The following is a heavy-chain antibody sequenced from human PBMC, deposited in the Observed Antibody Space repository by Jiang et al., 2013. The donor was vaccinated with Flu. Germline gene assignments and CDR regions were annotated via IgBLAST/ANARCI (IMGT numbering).Heavy chain of an antibody. CDR2: IYWDDDK. J-gene: IGHJ3*02. CDR1: GFPLSTSGVG. CDR3: ARGGHEDAFDI. D-gene: IGHD3-10*01. Sequence: KPTQTLTLTCTFSGFPLSTSGVGVGWTRQPPGKALEWLALIYWDDDKRYSPSLKSRLTITKDTSKNQVVLTMTNMDPVDTATYYCARGGHEDAFDIWGQGTMVTVSS. V-gene: IGHV2-5*02.